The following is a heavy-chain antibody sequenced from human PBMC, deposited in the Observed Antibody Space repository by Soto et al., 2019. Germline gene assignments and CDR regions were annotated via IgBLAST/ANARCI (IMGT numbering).Heavy chain of an antibody. D-gene: IGHD7-27*01. V-gene: IGHV1-46*03. Sequence: QVHLVQTGAEVKKPGASVKVSCKASGYTFTSYYMHWVRQAPGQGLEWMGIINPSGGSTSYAQKFQGRVTMTRDTSTSTVYMELSSLRSEDTAVYYRTRSTNRAQLRYWGQGTLVTVSS. CDR1: GYTFTSYY. CDR2: INPSGGST. J-gene: IGHJ4*02. CDR3: TRSTNRAQLRY.